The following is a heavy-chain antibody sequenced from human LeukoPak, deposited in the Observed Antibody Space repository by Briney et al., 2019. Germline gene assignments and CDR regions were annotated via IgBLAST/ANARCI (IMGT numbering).Heavy chain of an antibody. V-gene: IGHV4-4*02. CDR2: FYDGWST. Sequence: PSGTLSLICAVSGGSISSGNWWSWVRQPPGKGLEWIGEFYDGWSTNYNPSLKSRVTISVDKSNNQFYLKLNSVTAADTAVYYCARHQVGANTFDYWGQGTLVTVSS. CDR3: ARHQVGANTFDY. J-gene: IGHJ4*02. D-gene: IGHD1-26*01. CDR1: GGSISSGNW.